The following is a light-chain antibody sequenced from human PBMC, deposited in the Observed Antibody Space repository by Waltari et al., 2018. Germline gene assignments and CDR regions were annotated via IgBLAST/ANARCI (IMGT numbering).Light chain of an antibody. J-gene: IGKJ3*01. CDR2: EVS. V-gene: IGKV2D-29*01. CDR3: MQSIQLPLFT. CDR1: QRLVHTDGKTY. Sequence: IVLTQTPLSLSVTPGQPASISCKSSQRLVHTDGKTYLYWYLQKAGQPPQLLIHEVSDRFTGVPPRFSGSGSGTDFTLKISRVEAEDVGIYYCMQSIQLPLFTFGPGTKVEIK.